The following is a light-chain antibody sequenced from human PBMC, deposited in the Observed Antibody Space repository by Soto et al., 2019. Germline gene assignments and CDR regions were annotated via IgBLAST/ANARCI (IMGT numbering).Light chain of an antibody. J-gene: IGLJ3*02. CDR3: QSYDSSLSGNWV. Sequence: QSVLTQPPSVSGAPGQRVTISCTGTNSNIGAGFGVHWYQHFPGKAPKLLIYGNNNRPSGVSDRFSGSKSGTSASLAITGLQAEDEADYYGQSYDSSLSGNWVFGGGTKLTVL. V-gene: IGLV1-40*01. CDR1: NSNIGAGFG. CDR2: GNN.